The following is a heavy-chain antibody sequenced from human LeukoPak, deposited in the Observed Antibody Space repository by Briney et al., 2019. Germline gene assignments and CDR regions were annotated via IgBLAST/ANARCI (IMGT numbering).Heavy chain of an antibody. CDR2: VSAYNGDT. V-gene: IGHV1-18*01. Sequence: GASVKVSCKASGYTFTSYGISWVRQAPGQGLEWMGWVSAYNGDTTYAQKLQGRVSMTTDTSTSTAYMGLRSLRSDDTAVYYCARDRSTGPVPGTWIIAYWGQGTLVTVSS. D-gene: IGHD6-13*01. J-gene: IGHJ4*02. CDR1: GYTFTSYG. CDR3: ARDRSTGPVPGTWIIAY.